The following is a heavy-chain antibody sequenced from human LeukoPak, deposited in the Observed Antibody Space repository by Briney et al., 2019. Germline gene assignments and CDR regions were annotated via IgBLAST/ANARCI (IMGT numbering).Heavy chain of an antibody. J-gene: IGHJ1*01. CDR3: AKAQLITAAAGEYFQH. CDR1: GFTFSSYG. D-gene: IGHD6-13*01. V-gene: IGHV3-33*06. CDR2: IWYDGSNK. Sequence: PGRSLRLSCAASGFTFSSYGMHWVRQAPGKGLEWVAVIWYDGSNKYYADSVKGRFTISRDNSKNTLYLQMNSLRAEDTAVYYCAKAQLITAAAGEYFQHWGQGTLVTVSS.